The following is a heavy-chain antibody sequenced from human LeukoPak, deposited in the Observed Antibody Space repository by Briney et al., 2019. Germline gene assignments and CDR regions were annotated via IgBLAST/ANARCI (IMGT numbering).Heavy chain of an antibody. J-gene: IGHJ4*02. V-gene: IGHV4-59*12. Sequence: SETLSLTCTVSGASISSSYWNWIRQPPGKGLERIGYIYYSGSTNFNPSLKSRVTISVDTSKNQFSLKLSSVTAADTAVYYCARDRSFGVAHDFDYWGQGTLVTVSS. CDR1: GASISSSY. D-gene: IGHD3-3*01. CDR3: ARDRSFGVAHDFDY. CDR2: IYYSGST.